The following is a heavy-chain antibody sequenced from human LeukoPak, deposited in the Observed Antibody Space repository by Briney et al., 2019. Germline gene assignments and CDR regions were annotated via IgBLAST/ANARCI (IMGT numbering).Heavy chain of an antibody. D-gene: IGHD6-19*01. V-gene: IGHV3-20*04. Sequence: GGSLRLSCAASGFTFDDYGMSWVRQAPGKGLEWVSGINWNGGSTGYADSVKGRFTISRDNAKNSLYLQMNSLRAEDTAVYYCAKDRSSGWSNSYYFDYWGQGTLVTVSS. CDR1: GFTFDDYG. CDR2: INWNGGST. J-gene: IGHJ4*02. CDR3: AKDRSSGWSNSYYFDY.